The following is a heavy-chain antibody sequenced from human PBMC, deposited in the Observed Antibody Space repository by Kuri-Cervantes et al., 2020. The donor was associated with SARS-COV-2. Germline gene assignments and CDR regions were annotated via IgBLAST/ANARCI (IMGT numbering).Heavy chain of an antibody. CDR2: ISSSGSTI. V-gene: IGHV3-11*04. D-gene: IGHD3-22*01. CDR1: AFTFSDYY. J-gene: IGHJ4*02. Sequence: GGSLRLSCAAAAFTFSDYYMGWIRQAQGKGLEWVSYISSSGSTIYHADSVKGRFTITRDNAKDSLYLQMNSLRAEDTAVYYCARAGDITMIVEYYFDYWGQGTLVTVSS. CDR3: ARAGDITMIVEYYFDY.